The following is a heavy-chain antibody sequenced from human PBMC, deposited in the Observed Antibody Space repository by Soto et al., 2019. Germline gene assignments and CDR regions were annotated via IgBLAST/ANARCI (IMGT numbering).Heavy chain of an antibody. Sequence: ASVKVSCKASGYTFTSCDINGVRQATGQGLEWMGWMNPNSGNTGYAQKFQGRGTMTRNTSISTAYMELSSLRCEDTAVYYCAREGPRFLEWLLSLRGSSGMDVWGQGTTVTVSS. D-gene: IGHD3-3*01. V-gene: IGHV1-8*01. CDR1: GYTFTSCD. CDR2: MNPNSGNT. J-gene: IGHJ6*02. CDR3: AREGPRFLEWLLSLRGSSGMDV.